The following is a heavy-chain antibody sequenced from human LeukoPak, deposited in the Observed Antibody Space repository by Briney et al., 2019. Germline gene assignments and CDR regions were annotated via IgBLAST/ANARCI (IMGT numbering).Heavy chain of an antibody. V-gene: IGHV4-31*03. CDR1: GGSISSGGYY. J-gene: IGHJ4*02. CDR3: ARGSLGPRLNV. CDR2: IYYSGST. Sequence: PSETLSLTCTVSGGSISSGGYYWSWIRQHPGKGLEWIGYIYYSGSTYYNPSLKSRVTISVDTSKNLFSLKLSSVTAADTAVYYCARGSLGPRLNVWGQGTLVTVSS. D-gene: IGHD1-1*01.